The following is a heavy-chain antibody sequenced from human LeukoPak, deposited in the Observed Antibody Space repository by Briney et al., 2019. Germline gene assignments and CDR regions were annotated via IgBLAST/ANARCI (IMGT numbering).Heavy chain of an antibody. D-gene: IGHD6-6*01. CDR1: GYNFINYW. CDR2: IYPGDSDT. Sequence: GESLKVSCKGSGYNFINYWIGWVRQMPGKGLEYMGIIYPGDSDTRYSPSFQGQVTISADKSITTAYLQWSSLRASDTAMYYCVSLKEERSIANYFDYWGQGTLVTVSS. J-gene: IGHJ4*02. V-gene: IGHV5-51*01. CDR3: VSLKEERSIANYFDY.